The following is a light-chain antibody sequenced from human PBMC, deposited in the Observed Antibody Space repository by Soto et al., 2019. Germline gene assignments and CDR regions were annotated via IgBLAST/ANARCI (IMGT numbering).Light chain of an antibody. V-gene: IGKV2-28*01. CDR1: HSLVDSDNGNTY. J-gene: IGKJ1*01. CDR2: MGS. Sequence: VLMTQPPLSLPFSPGWPASSSCRSSHSLVDSDNGNTYLDWYLQKPGQSPQLLIYMGSKRASGVPDRFSGSGSGTYFTLKISRVEAEDAGVYYCMQALQTPRTFGQGTKVDIK. CDR3: MQALQTPRT.